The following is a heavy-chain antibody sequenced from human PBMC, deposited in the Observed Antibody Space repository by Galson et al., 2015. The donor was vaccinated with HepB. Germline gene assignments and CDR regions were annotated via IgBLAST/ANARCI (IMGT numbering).Heavy chain of an antibody. CDR2: ISGSGSST. CDR3: AKDRGYSAYGPFQY. CDR1: GFTFNNYG. V-gene: IGHV3-23*01. Sequence: SLRLSCAASGFTFNNYGMTWVRQAPGKGLEWVSGISGSGSSTHYVDSVKGRFTISRDNSKNTLFLSMNSLRAEDTAIYYCAKDRGYSAYGPFQYWGQGTLATASS. D-gene: IGHD5-12*01. J-gene: IGHJ4*02.